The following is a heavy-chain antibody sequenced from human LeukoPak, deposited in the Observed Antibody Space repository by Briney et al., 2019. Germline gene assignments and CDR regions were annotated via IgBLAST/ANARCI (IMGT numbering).Heavy chain of an antibody. Sequence: GGSLRLSCAASGFTFSSYWMHWVRQAPGKGLAWVSRIKTDGSNTNYADSVKGRFTISRDNAKNTLYLQMSSLRTEDTAVYYCARDFLHLGGWGQGTMVTVSS. J-gene: IGHJ3*01. V-gene: IGHV3-74*01. D-gene: IGHD3-16*01. CDR3: ARDFLHLGG. CDR2: IKTDGSNT. CDR1: GFTFSSYW.